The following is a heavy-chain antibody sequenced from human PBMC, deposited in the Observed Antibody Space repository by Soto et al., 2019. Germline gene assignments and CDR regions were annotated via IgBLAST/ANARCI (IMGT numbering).Heavy chain of an antibody. D-gene: IGHD3-3*01. CDR2: IIPIFGTA. J-gene: IGHJ6*02. V-gene: IGHV1-69*01. Sequence: SVKVSCKASGGTFSSYAIGWVRQAPGQGLELMGGIIPIFGTANYAQKFQGRVTITADESTSTAYMELSSLRSEDTAVYYCAREDDFWSGYYEEPRLDYGMDVWGQGTTVTVSS. CDR3: AREDDFWSGYYEEPRLDYGMDV. CDR1: GGTFSSYA.